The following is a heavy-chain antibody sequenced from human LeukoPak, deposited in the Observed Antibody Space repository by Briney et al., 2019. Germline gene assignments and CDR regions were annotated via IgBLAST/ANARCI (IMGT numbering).Heavy chain of an antibody. D-gene: IGHD5-12*01. CDR2: IYHSGST. Sequence: PSETLSLTCTVSGYSISSGYYWGWIRQPPGKGLEWIGSIYHSGSTYYNPSLKSRVTISVDTSKNQFSLKLRSVTAADTAVYYCARTTEGYAGGPGYSYYYYMDVWGKGTTVTISS. CDR3: ARTTEGYAGGPGYSYYYYMDV. J-gene: IGHJ6*03. CDR1: GYSISSGYY. V-gene: IGHV4-38-2*02.